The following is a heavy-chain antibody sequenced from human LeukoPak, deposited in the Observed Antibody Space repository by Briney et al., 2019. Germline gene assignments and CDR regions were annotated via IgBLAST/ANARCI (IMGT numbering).Heavy chain of an antibody. CDR2: MNPNSGNT. Sequence: ASVKVSCKASGYTFTSYDINWVRQATGQGLEWMGWMNPNSGNTGYAQKFQGRVTMTRNTSISTAYMELSSLRSEDTAVYYCARASPLRSSGWYVGYYYYMDVWGKGTTVTISS. V-gene: IGHV1-8*01. CDR3: ARASPLRSSGWYVGYYYYMDV. D-gene: IGHD6-19*01. J-gene: IGHJ6*03. CDR1: GYTFTSYD.